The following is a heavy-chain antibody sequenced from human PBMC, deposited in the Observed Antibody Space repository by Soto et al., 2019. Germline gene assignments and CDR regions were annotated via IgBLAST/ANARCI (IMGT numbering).Heavy chain of an antibody. CDR2: IKSKTDGGTT. Sequence: PGGSLRLSCAASGFTFSNAWMNWVRQAPGKGLEWVGRIKSKTDGGTTDYAAPVKGRFTISRDDSKNTLYLQMNSLKTEDTAVYYCTTDHMQAIFGVVDHYYYYGMGVWGQGTTVTVSS. D-gene: IGHD3-3*01. J-gene: IGHJ6*02. V-gene: IGHV3-15*07. CDR1: GFTFSNAW. CDR3: TTDHMQAIFGVVDHYYYYGMGV.